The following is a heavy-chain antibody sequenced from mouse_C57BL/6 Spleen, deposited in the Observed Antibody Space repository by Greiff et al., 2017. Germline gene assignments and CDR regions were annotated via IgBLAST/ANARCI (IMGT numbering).Heavy chain of an antibody. J-gene: IGHJ4*01. CDR3: ARSFGNFRDYYAMDY. CDR2: IYPRSGNT. V-gene: IGHV1-81*01. D-gene: IGHD2-1*01. CDR1: GYTFTSYG. Sequence: VHLVESGAELARPGASVKLSCKASGYTFTSYGISWVKQRTGQGLEWIGEIYPRSGNTYYNEKFKGKATLTADKSSSTAYMELCSLTSEDSAVYFCARSFGNFRDYYAMDYWGQGTSVTVSS.